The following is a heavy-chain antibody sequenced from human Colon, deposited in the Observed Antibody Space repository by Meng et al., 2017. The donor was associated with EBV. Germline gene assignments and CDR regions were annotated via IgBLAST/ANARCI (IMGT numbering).Heavy chain of an antibody. D-gene: IGHD1-1*01. Sequence: QVPLQQAGPGLVRPSPTLSLTCAISGDSVSSNTAAWNWIRQSPSRGLEWLGRTYYRSKWYDDYALSVKSRLTINPDTSKNQFSLQLNSVTPEDTAVYFCARETTGGYYFDYWGQGTLVTVSS. V-gene: IGHV6-1*01. CDR2: TYYRSKWYD. J-gene: IGHJ4*02. CDR1: GDSVSSNTAA. CDR3: ARETTGGYYFDY.